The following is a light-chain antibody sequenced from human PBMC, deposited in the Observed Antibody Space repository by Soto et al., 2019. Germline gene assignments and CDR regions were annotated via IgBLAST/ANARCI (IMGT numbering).Light chain of an antibody. Sequence: DIQMTQSPSSLSASVGDRVTITCRASQGIRNDLSWYQQKPGQAPKRLIYGASSLRSGVPSRLRGSGSGAKLTLTIRSLKPEVFGSYSCIQRKSYPRTFGNGTNVEIK. J-gene: IGKJ1*01. CDR3: IQRKSYPRT. CDR2: GAS. CDR1: QGIRND. V-gene: IGKV1-17*01.